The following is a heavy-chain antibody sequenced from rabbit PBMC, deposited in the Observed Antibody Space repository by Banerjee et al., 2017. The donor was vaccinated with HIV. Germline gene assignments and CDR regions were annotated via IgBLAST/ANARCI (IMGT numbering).Heavy chain of an antibody. CDR3: GRDVSVDGDYFDL. V-gene: IGHV1S45*01. CDR1: GFDLSSNA. J-gene: IGHJ4*01. Sequence: QEQLEESGGGLVTPGASLTLTCTAPGFDLSSNAICWVRQAPGKGLEWIGCFYTSSNAIYYASWAKGRFTISETSSTTVTLQMTSLTAADTAAYFCGRDVSVDGDYFDLWGPGTLVTVS. D-gene: IGHD2-1*01. CDR2: FYTSSNAI.